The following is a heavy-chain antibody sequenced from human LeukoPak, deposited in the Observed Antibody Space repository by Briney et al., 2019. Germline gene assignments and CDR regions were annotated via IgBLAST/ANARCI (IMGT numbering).Heavy chain of an antibody. CDR2: ISSSGGTT. J-gene: IGHJ4*02. Sequence: GGPLRLSCAASGFTFSTYAVTWVRQAPGKGLEWVSAISSSGGTTYYADSVKGRFSISRDNSKTTLYLRMTRLRAEDTAVYYCAKDRNAWPTNFDSWGQGTLVTVSA. V-gene: IGHV3-23*01. D-gene: IGHD5-24*01. CDR1: GFTFSTYA. CDR3: AKDRNAWPTNFDS.